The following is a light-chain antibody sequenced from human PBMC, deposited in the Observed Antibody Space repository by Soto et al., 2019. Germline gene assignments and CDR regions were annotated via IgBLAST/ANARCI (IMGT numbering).Light chain of an antibody. CDR3: GSWDSSMSAYV. Sequence: QSVLTQPPSVSAAPGQKVTISCSGSSSNIGGNSVSWYQQLPGTAPKLLIYDDNKRPSGIPDRFSGSKSGTSATLGITGFQNGDEADYYCGSWDSSMSAYVLGNGNQVTVL. CDR2: DDN. J-gene: IGLJ1*01. CDR1: SSNIGGNS. V-gene: IGLV1-51*01.